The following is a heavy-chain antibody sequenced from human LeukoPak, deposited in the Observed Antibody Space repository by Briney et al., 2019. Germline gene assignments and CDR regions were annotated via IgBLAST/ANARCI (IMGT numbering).Heavy chain of an antibody. V-gene: IGHV1-8*01. D-gene: IGHD3-10*01. CDR3: ARNYYGSGSFEN. CDR1: GYTFTNYD. CDR2: MSPNGGDT. Sequence: ASVKVSCKASGYTFTNYDINWVRQATGRGLEWTGWMSPNGGDTGYAQNFQGRVTLTRDTSISTAYMELSSLKSEDTAVYYCARNYYGSGSFENWGQGTLVTVSS. J-gene: IGHJ4*02.